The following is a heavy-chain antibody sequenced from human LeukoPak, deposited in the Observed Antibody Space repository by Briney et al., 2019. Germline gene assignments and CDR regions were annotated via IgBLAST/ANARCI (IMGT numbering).Heavy chain of an antibody. V-gene: IGHV1-46*01. J-gene: IGHJ2*01. CDR3: ARGLWGRNYEDWYFDL. CDR2: INPSGVDT. Sequence: YMHWVRQAPGQGLEWMGIINPSGVDTNYAEKFQGRVTMTRDTSTNTVYIKLSSLRSEDTAVYYCARGLWGRNYEDWYFDLWGRGTLVTVSS. D-gene: IGHD1-7*01. CDR1: Y.